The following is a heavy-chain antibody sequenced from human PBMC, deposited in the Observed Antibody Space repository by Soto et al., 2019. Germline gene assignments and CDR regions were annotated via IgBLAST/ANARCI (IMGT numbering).Heavy chain of an antibody. J-gene: IGHJ5*02. CDR1: GGSISSYY. Sequence: SETLSLTCTVSGGSISSYYWSWIRQPARKGLEWIGRIYTSGSTNYNPSLKSRVTMSVDTSKNQFSLKLSSVTAADTAVYYCARDRPGGYSSSWYGGDWFDPWGQGTLVTVSS. V-gene: IGHV4-4*07. D-gene: IGHD6-13*01. CDR2: IYTSGST. CDR3: ARDRPGGYSSSWYGGDWFDP.